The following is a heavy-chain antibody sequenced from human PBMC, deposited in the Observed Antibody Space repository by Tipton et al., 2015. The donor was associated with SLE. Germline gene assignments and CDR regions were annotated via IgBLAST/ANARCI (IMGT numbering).Heavy chain of an antibody. D-gene: IGHD6-6*01. CDR3: ARGLIAARFDY. Sequence: LRLSCTVSGGSISSGSYYWSWIRQPAGKGLEWIGRIYTSGSTNYNPSLKSRVTISVDTSKTQFSLKLSSVTAADTAVYYCARGLIAARFDYWGQGTLVTVSS. CDR1: GGSISSGSYY. V-gene: IGHV4-61*02. J-gene: IGHJ4*02. CDR2: IYTSGST.